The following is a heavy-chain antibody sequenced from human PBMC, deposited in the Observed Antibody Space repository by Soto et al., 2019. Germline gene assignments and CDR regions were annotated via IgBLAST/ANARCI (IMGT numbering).Heavy chain of an antibody. CDR2: TKPDGSGK. J-gene: IGHJ5*02. CDR3: VAWGTSTSNP. Sequence: PGGSLRLSCAASGFTFNTHWMSWVRQAPGKGLEWVAHTKPDGSGKYYVDSARGRFTISRDNARNSLYLQMNSLRADDTALYYCVAWGTSTSNPWGQGTLVTVSS. V-gene: IGHV3-7*01. D-gene: IGHD1-1*01. CDR1: GFTFNTHW.